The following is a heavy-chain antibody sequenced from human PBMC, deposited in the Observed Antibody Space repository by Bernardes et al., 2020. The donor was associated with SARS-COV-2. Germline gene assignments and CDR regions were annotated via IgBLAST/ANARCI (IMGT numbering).Heavy chain of an antibody. J-gene: IGHJ4*02. V-gene: IGHV4-59*01. CDR3: ARDVPPSI. Sequence: SETLSLTRTVSGASISNYYWTWVRQPPGKGLEWIGYIYSSGRTNYNPSLESRVTISVDTSKSQFSLKLTSVNAADTAIYYCARDVPPSIWGQGTLVTVSS. CDR2: IYSSGRT. D-gene: IGHD3-10*02. CDR1: GASISNYY.